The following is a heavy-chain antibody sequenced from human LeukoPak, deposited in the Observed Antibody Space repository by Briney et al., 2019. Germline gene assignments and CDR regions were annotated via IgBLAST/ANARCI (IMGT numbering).Heavy chain of an antibody. CDR2: ISGGGEST. Sequence: HPGGSLRLSCAVSGFTFSNYAMNWVRQAPGKGLEWVSAISGGGESTYYADSVKGRFTISRDNSKNTLYLQMNSLRAEDTAVYYCALNGREVPSGAFDIWGQGTMVTVSS. V-gene: IGHV3-23*01. CDR1: GFTFSNYA. CDR3: ALNGREVPSGAFDI. D-gene: IGHD3-16*02. J-gene: IGHJ3*02.